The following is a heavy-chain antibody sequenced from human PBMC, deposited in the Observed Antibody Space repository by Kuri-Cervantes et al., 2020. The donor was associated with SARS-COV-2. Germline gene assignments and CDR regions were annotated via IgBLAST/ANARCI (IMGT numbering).Heavy chain of an antibody. CDR2: ISSSGSTI. V-gene: IGHV3-48*03. CDR1: GFTFSSYE. J-gene: IGHJ5*02. Sequence: LSLTCAASGFTFSSYEMNWVRQAPGKGLEWVSYISSSGSTIYYADSEKGRFTISRDNAKNSLYLQMNSLRAEDTAVYYCAPPVGGNSVPSTWGQGTLVTVSS. D-gene: IGHD4-23*01. CDR3: APPVGGNSVPST.